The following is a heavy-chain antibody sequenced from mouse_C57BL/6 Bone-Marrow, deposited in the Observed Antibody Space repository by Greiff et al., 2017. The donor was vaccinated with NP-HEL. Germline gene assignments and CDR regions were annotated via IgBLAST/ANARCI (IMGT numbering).Heavy chain of an antibody. Sequence: VQLQQSGPELVKPGASVKISCKASGYTFTDYYMNWVKQSHGKSLEWIGDINPNNGGTSYNQKFKGKATLTVDKSSSTAYMELRSLTSEDSAVYYCARATYYDYAGAMDYWGQGTSVTVSS. D-gene: IGHD2-4*01. V-gene: IGHV1-26*01. CDR1: GYTFTDYY. J-gene: IGHJ4*01. CDR3: ARATYYDYAGAMDY. CDR2: INPNNGGT.